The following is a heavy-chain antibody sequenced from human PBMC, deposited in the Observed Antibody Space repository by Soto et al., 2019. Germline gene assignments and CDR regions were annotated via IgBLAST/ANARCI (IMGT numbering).Heavy chain of an antibody. D-gene: IGHD2-15*01. CDR3: AKAHVAGWSHFDY. CDR2: ISYDGSNK. Sequence: GGSLRLSCAASGFTFSSYGMHWVRQAPGKGLEWVAVISYDGSNKYYADSVKGRFTISRDNSKNKLYLQMNSLRAEDTAVYYCAKAHVAGWSHFDYWGQGTLVTVSS. J-gene: IGHJ4*02. V-gene: IGHV3-30*18. CDR1: GFTFSSYG.